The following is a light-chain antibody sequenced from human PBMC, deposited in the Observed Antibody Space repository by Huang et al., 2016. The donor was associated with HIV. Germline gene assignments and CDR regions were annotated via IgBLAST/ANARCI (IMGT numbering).Light chain of an antibody. V-gene: IGKV3-15*01. CDR1: QSVSSN. J-gene: IGKJ2*01. CDR2: GAP. Sequence: EIVLTQSPATLSVSPGERATLSCRASQSVSSNLAWFQQKPGQAPRLLIYGAPTRATGIPARFSGTGSGTAFTLTISSLQSEDVAVYFCQQDNDWYTFGQGTKLEI. CDR3: QQDNDWYT.